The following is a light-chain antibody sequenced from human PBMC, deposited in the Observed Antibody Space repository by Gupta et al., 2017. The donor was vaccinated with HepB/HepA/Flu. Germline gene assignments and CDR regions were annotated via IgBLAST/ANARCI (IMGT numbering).Light chain of an antibody. CDR3: QQSSTTPLT. Sequence: IQLTQSPSSLSASEGDRVTITCRASQDISNYLHWYQQKPGKTPELLIYAVSSLASGVPSRFPGSGSGTQFTLTISSLQPEDFATYYCQQSSTTPLTFGPGTKV. J-gene: IGKJ3*01. CDR2: AVS. V-gene: IGKV1-39*01. CDR1: QDISNY.